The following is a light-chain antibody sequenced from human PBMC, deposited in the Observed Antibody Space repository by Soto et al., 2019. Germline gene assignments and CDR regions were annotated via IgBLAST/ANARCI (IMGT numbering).Light chain of an antibody. CDR3: NSYTSKSTGV. CDR1: SSDVGGYNY. J-gene: IGLJ1*01. CDR2: EVS. V-gene: IGLV2-14*01. Sequence: QSALTQPASVSGSPGQSITISCTGTSSDVGGYNYVSWYQQHPGKSPKLIIYEVSNRPSGVSNRVSGSKSGNTASLTISGLQAEDEADYYCNSYTSKSTGVFGTGTKGTVL.